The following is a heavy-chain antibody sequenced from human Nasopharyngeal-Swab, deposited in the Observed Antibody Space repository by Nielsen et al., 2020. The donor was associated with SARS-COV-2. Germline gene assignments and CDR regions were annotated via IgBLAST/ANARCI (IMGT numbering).Heavy chain of an antibody. CDR1: GFTFNIYA. Sequence: GESLKISCIASGFTFNIYAMAWVRRTPGRGLQWVSGISASGGSTYYTDSVKGRFAVSRYNSRNTLYLQMHSLRVEDTALYYCAKDDVVRGDAFDIWGQGTMVTVSS. CDR3: AKDDVVRGDAFDI. V-gene: IGHV3-23*01. D-gene: IGHD3-10*01. J-gene: IGHJ3*02. CDR2: ISASGGST.